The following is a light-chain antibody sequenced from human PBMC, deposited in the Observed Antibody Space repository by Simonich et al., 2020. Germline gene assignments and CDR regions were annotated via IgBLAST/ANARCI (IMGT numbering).Light chain of an antibody. CDR1: QSVSSN. CDR2: GAS. Sequence: EIVMTQSPANLSVSPGERATLSCRASQSVSSNLDWYQQKPGQAPRLLIYGASTRATGIPSRFSGSGSGTEFTLTISSMQSEDCAVYYCQQYNNWPRTFGQGTKVEIK. CDR3: QQYNNWPRT. J-gene: IGKJ1*01. V-gene: IGKV3-15*01.